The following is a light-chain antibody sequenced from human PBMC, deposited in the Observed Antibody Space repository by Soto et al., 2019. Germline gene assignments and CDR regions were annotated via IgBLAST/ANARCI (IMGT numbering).Light chain of an antibody. Sequence: QSALTQPASVSGSPGQSITISCTGTSSDVGGYNSVSWYQQHPGKAPKLMIYEVSNRPSGVSNRFSGSKSGNTASLTISGLQAEDEDDYYCSSYTSSSTGVFGGGTKLTVL. CDR2: EVS. CDR3: SSYTSSSTGV. V-gene: IGLV2-14*01. J-gene: IGLJ3*02. CDR1: SSDVGGYNS.